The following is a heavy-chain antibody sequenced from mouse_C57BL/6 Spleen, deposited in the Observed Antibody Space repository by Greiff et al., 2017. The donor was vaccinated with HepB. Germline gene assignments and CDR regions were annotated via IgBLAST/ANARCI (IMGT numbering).Heavy chain of an antibody. J-gene: IGHJ2*01. V-gene: IGHV5-16*02. CDR2: INYDGSST. D-gene: IGHD1-1*01. Sequence: EVKLMESEGGLVQPGSSMKLSCTASGFTFSDYYMAWVRQVPEKGLEWVANINYDGSSTYYLDSLKSRFIISRDNAKNILYLQMSSLKSEDTATYYCARRSSSYYFDYWGQGTTLTVSS. CDR3: ARRSSSYYFDY. CDR1: GFTFSDYY.